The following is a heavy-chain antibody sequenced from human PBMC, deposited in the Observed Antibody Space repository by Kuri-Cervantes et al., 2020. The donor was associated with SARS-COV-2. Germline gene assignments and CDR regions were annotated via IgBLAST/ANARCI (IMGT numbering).Heavy chain of an antibody. CDR1: GGSVSSSPYS. J-gene: IGHJ5*02. D-gene: IGHD2-21*01. V-gene: IGHV4-39*01. CDR2: IYYSGTT. CDR3: ASRPGGRSAYCGATSCWGWFDP. Sequence: GSLRLSCTLSGGSVSSSPYSWGWIRQPPGKGLEWIGKIYYSGTTYYNPSLKSRVTISVDTSKNQFSLKLSSVTAADTAVYYCASRPGGRSAYCGATSCWGWFDPWGQGTLVTVSS.